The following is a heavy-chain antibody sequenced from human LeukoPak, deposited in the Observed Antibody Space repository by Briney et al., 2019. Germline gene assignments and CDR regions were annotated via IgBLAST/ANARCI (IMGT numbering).Heavy chain of an antibody. Sequence: SETLSLTCAVYGGSFSGYYWSWIRQPPGKGLEWIGEINHIGSTNYNPSLKSRVTISVDTSKNQFSLKLSSVTAADTAVYYCARDCAGTTWGYYDILTARANWFDPWGQGTLVTVSS. CDR3: ARDCAGTTWGYYDILTARANWFDP. D-gene: IGHD3-9*01. J-gene: IGHJ5*02. V-gene: IGHV4-34*01. CDR2: INHIGST. CDR1: GGSFSGYY.